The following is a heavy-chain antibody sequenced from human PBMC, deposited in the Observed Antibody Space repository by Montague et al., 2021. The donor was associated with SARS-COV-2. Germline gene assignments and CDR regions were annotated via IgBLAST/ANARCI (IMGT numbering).Heavy chain of an antibody. Sequence: SETLSLTCAVYGGSFNDYYWSWIRQPPGKGLEWIGQINHSGGTKYNPSLKSRVTISLDTSKNQFSLKLSSVTAADTAVYYCARGVPGYWGQGTLVTVSS. CDR3: ARGVPGY. CDR2: INHSGGT. D-gene: IGHD4/OR15-4a*01. V-gene: IGHV4-34*01. CDR1: GGSFNDYY. J-gene: IGHJ4*02.